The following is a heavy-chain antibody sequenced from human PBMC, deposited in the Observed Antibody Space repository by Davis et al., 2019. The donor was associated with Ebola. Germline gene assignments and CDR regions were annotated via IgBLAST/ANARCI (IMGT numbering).Heavy chain of an antibody. J-gene: IGHJ4*02. Sequence: GGSLRLSCAASGFTFSSYSMNWVRQAPGKGLEWVSSISSSSSYIYYADSVKGRFTISRDNSKNTLYLQMNSLRAEDTAVYYCARRDSSSWHFDYWGQGTLVTVSS. D-gene: IGHD6-13*01. V-gene: IGHV3-21*01. CDR3: ARRDSSSWHFDY. CDR1: GFTFSSYS. CDR2: ISSSSSYI.